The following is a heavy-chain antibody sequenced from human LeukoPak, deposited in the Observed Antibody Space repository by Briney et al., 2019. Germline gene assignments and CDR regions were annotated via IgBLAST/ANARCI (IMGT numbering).Heavy chain of an antibody. Sequence: SVKVSYKASGGTFSSYTISWVRQAPGQGLEWMGRIIPILGIANYAQKFQGRVTITADKSTSTAYMELSSLRSEDTAVYYCARDRSGYAFDIWGQGTMVTVSS. J-gene: IGHJ3*02. D-gene: IGHD6-19*01. CDR1: GGTFSSYT. CDR3: ARDRSGYAFDI. CDR2: IIPILGIA. V-gene: IGHV1-69*04.